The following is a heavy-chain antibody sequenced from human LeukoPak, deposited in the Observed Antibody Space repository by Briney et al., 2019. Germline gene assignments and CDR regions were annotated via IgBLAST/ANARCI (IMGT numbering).Heavy chain of an antibody. Sequence: SETLSLTCTVSGGSISSGGYYWSWIRQPPGKGLEWIGYIYHSGSTYYNPSLKSRVTISVDTSKNQFSLKLSSVTAADTAVYYCAIRYSGYDFIDYWGQGTLVTVSS. CDR3: AIRYSGYDFIDY. CDR1: GGSISSGGYY. CDR2: IYHSGST. V-gene: IGHV4-30-2*01. J-gene: IGHJ4*02. D-gene: IGHD5-12*01.